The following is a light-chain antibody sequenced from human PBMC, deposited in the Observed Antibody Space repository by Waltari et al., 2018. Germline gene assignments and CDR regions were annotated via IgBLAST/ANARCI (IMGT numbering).Light chain of an antibody. CDR3: CSYAGKEYV. CDR2: DVT. Sequence: QSALTQPPSASGSPGQSVTISCTGTGSDIGAYNYVSCYQLHPGKAPKLMIYDVTKRPSGVPDRFSGSKSGNTASLTVSGLQTEDEAEYYCCSYAGKEYVFGSGTKVTVL. J-gene: IGLJ1*01. CDR1: GSDIGAYNY. V-gene: IGLV2-8*01.